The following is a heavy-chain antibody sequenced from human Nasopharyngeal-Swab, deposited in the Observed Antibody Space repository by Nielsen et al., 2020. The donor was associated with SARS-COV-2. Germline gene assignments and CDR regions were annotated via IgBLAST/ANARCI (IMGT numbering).Heavy chain of an antibody. Sequence: WIRQPPGKGLEWVGFIRSKAYGGTTEYAASVKGRFTISRDDPKSIAYLQMNSLKTEDTAVYYCTREPYYDFWSGYYSHYYYYGMDVWGQGTTVTVSS. CDR3: TREPYYDFWSGYYSHYYYYGMDV. CDR2: IRSKAYGGTT. D-gene: IGHD3-3*01. V-gene: IGHV3-49*02. J-gene: IGHJ6*02.